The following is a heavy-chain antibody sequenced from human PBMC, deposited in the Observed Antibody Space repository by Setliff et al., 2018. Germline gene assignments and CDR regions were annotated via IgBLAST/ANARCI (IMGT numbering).Heavy chain of an antibody. CDR2: IYTTGTT. J-gene: IGHJ6*02. CDR3: AREFVVISFVKNIHHHYGMDV. V-gene: IGHV4-61*02. Sequence: SETLSLTCTVSGGSLSSGSNYWGWFRQPAGKGLEWIGRIYTTGTTNYSPSLTGRVTKSADTSKNQISLKLSSVSAADTAVYYCAREFVVISFVKNIHHHYGMDVWGQGTTVTVSS. CDR1: GGSLSSGSNY. D-gene: IGHD2-21*01.